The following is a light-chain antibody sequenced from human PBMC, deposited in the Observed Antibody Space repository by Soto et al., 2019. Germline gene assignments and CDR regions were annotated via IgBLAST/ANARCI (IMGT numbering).Light chain of an antibody. CDR1: SSNIGSNY. CDR2: RNN. V-gene: IGLV1-47*01. CDR3: AAWDDSLSGYVV. J-gene: IGLJ2*01. Sequence: QAVVTQPPSASGTPGQRVTISCSGSSSNIGSNYVYWYQQLPGTAPKLLLYRNNQRPSWVPDRFSGSKSGTSASLAISGLRSEDEADYYCAAWDDSLSGYVVFGGGTQLTVL.